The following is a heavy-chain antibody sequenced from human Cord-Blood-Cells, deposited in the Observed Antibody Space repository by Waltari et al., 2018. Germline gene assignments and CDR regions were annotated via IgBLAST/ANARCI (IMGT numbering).Heavy chain of an antibody. CDR2: ISGSGGST. V-gene: IGHV3-23*01. J-gene: IGHJ4*02. Sequence: EVQLLESGGGLVQPGGSLRLSCAASGFTFSSYAMRWVRQAPGKGLEWVSAISGSGGSTYYADSVKGRFTISRDNSKNTLYLQMNSLRAEDTAVYYCAKDRKVTMVRGVINYWGQGTLVTVSS. CDR3: AKDRKVTMVRGVINY. D-gene: IGHD3-10*01. CDR1: GFTFSSYA.